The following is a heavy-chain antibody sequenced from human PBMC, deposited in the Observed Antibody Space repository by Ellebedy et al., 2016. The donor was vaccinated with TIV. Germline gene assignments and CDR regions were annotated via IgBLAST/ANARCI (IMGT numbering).Heavy chain of an antibody. J-gene: IGHJ4*02. CDR3: ARVLRAGRDGDFFDA. CDR1: AGALSGFY. Sequence: MPSETLSLTCTASAGALSGFYWSWVRQPPGKGLGWVANMYYSGTTFYNPSLKSQLTISMDTSKNQFSLNLSSVTAADTAVYYCARVLRAGRDGDFFDAWGQGTLVTVSS. V-gene: IGHV4-59*12. D-gene: IGHD1-1*01. CDR2: MYYSGTT.